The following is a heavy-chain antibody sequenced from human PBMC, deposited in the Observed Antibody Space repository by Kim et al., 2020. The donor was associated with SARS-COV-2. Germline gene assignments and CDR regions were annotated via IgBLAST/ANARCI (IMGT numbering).Heavy chain of an antibody. CDR1: GFTFSSYA. J-gene: IGHJ6*02. Sequence: GGSLRLSCAASGFTFSSYAMSWVRQAPGKGLEWVSAISGSGGSTYYADSVKGRFTISRDNSKNTLYLQMNSLRAEDTAVYYCATEGGHLGFGSSWYRPGYYYYGMDVWGQGTTVTVSS. CDR3: ATEGGHLGFGSSWYRPGYYYYGMDV. CDR2: ISGSGGST. D-gene: IGHD6-13*01. V-gene: IGHV3-23*01.